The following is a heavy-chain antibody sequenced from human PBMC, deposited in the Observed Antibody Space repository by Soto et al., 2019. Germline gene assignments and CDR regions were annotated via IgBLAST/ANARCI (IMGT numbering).Heavy chain of an antibody. CDR3: AKRGDTTSWYWFDP. D-gene: IGHD6-13*01. CDR2: ISASGTSM. Sequence: EVQLLDSGGGLVQPGGSLRLSCAASGFTLTSVGMSWVRQAPGKGLEWVSSISASGTSMYYAKSVEGRFTISRDTSKNTLYLQMNSLRAEDTAVYYCAKRGDTTSWYWFDPWGQGTLVTVSS. V-gene: IGHV3-23*01. J-gene: IGHJ5*02. CDR1: GFTLTSVG.